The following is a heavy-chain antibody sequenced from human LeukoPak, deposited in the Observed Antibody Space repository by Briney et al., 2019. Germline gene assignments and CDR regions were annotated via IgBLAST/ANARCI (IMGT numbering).Heavy chain of an antibody. J-gene: IGHJ4*02. Sequence: GASVKVSCKASGGTFSSYAISWVRQAPGQGLEWMGGIIPIFGTANYAQKFQGRVTITADESTSTAYMELSSLRSEDTAVYYCERAYCTNGVCYEGYFDYWGQGTLVTVSS. CDR3: ERAYCTNGVCYEGYFDY. D-gene: IGHD2-8*01. CDR2: IIPIFGTA. V-gene: IGHV1-69*13. CDR1: GGTFSSYA.